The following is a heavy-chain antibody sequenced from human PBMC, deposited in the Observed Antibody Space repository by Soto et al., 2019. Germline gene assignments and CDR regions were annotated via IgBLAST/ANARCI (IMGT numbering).Heavy chain of an antibody. CDR3: ARIASAGRGWDV. V-gene: IGHV3-7*01. D-gene: IGHD6-13*01. J-gene: IGHJ6*04. CDR2: IKQDGSEK. CDR1: GFTFSSYW. Sequence: EVQLVESGGGLVQPGGSLRLSCAASGFTFSSYWMSWVRQAPVKGLEWVGNIKQDGSEKNYVCFGEGRFTISGDNVENSLYLQINGLRAEDSAVYYCARIASAGRGWDVWGFGTTVVVSS.